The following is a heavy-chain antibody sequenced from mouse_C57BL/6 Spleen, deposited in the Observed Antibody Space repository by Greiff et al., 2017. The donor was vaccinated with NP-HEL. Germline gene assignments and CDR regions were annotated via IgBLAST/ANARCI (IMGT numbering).Heavy chain of an antibody. Sequence: DVQLVESGPGLVKPSQSLSLTCSVTGYSITSGYYWNWIRQFPGNKLEWMGYISYDGSNNYNPSLKNRISITRDTSKNQFFLKLNSVTTEDTATYYCARGGYGSSYPYYYAMDYWGQGTSVTVSS. CDR1: GYSITSGYY. CDR3: ARGGYGSSYPYYYAMDY. J-gene: IGHJ4*01. CDR2: ISYDGSN. D-gene: IGHD1-1*01. V-gene: IGHV3-6*01.